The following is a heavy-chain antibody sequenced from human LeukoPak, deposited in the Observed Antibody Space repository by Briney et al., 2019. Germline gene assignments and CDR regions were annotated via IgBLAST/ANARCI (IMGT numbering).Heavy chain of an antibody. Sequence: ASVKVSCKTSGFTFSSSAIEWVRQARGQRPEWIGWIVVGSGHTVYAQRSQDRVTISVDTSKNQFSLKLSSVTAADTAVYYCARAGYSSSRAWFDPWGQGTLVTVSS. J-gene: IGHJ5*02. CDR2: IVVGSGHT. CDR1: GFTFSSSA. V-gene: IGHV1-58*02. D-gene: IGHD6-13*01. CDR3: ARAGYSSSRAWFDP.